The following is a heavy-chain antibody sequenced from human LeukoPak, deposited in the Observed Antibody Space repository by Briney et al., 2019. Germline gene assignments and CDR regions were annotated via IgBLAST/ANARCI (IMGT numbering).Heavy chain of an antibody. D-gene: IGHD2-15*01. V-gene: IGHV1-18*01. CDR1: GGTFSSYA. CDR2: ISAYNGNT. J-gene: IGHJ4*02. CDR3: ARDSSGKDTVIDY. Sequence: ASVKVSCKASGGTFSSYAISWVRQAPGQGLEWMGWISAYNGNTNYAQKLQGRVTMTTDTSTSTAYMELRSLRSDDTAVYYCARDSSGKDTVIDYWGQGTLVTVSS.